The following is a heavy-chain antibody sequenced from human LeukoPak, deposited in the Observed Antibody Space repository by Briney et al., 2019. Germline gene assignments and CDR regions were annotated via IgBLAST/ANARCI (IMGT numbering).Heavy chain of an antibody. D-gene: IGHD3-16*02. CDR2: INHNRVT. Sequence: SETLSLTCAVYDGSFTGYYGSWIRQPPQKGLVWIGDINHNRVTNYNPSLKSRVIISLDTARNHFSLKLSCVSAAATGLYYSARCRDVKYYDYDWEKDRYSHVFDMWGRGTTVIVSS. CDR1: DGSFTGYY. J-gene: IGHJ3*02. V-gene: IGHV4-34*01. CDR3: ARCRDVKYYDYDWEKDRYSHVFDM.